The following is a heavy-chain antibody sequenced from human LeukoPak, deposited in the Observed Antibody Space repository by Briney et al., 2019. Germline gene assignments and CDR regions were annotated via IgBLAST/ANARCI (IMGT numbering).Heavy chain of an antibody. CDR3: ARAGYTISYYSLDY. V-gene: IGHV4-4*07. CDR2: IYTTGST. J-gene: IGHJ4*02. D-gene: IGHD1-26*01. CDR1: GGSINGYY. Sequence: RASETLSLTCTVSGGSINGYYWGWIRQPAGKGLEWIGRIYTTGSTNYNPSLKSRVTISVDTSKNQFSLKLTSVTAADTGMYYCARAGYTISYYSLDYWGQGALVTVSS.